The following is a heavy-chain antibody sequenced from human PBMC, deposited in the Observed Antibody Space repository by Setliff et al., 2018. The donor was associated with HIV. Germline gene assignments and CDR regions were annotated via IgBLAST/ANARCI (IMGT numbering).Heavy chain of an antibody. D-gene: IGHD3-9*01. V-gene: IGHV4-59*08. CDR3: ARVALRYFDWLFFPDYMDV. CDR2: IYYSGST. CDR1: GGSIVRYY. Sequence: SETLSLTCTVSGGSIVRYYWTWIRQPPGKGLEWIGYIYYSGSTNYNPSLKSRVIISVDTSKMQFSLKLRSVTAADTAMYYCARVALRYFDWLFFPDYMDVWGKGTTVTVSS. J-gene: IGHJ6*03.